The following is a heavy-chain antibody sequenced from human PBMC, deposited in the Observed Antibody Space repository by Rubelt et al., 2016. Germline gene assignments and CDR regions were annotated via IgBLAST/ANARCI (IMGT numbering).Heavy chain of an antibody. Sequence: QAQLQQWGAGLLSPSDTLSLTCAVFTGSFNGYRWSWIRQKSDEGLEWIGEVTHSGDANYNPSLRDRVSISAESSKNQFSPRWTARTAADTGLYFCAGGVGFATNPYYRGPFDSWGLGTQVTVSS. CDR3: AGGVGFATNPYYRGPFDS. D-gene: IGHD1-26*01. CDR2: VTHSGDA. CDR1: TGSFNGYR. V-gene: IGHV4-34*02. J-gene: IGHJ4*02.